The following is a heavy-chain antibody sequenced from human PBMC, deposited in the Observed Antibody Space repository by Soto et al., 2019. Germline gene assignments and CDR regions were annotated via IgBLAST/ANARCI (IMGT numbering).Heavy chain of an antibody. Sequence: GSLRLSCAASGFTFSSYWMYWVRQAPGKGLVWVSRIKTDGSITSYADSVKGRFTVSRGNARDMLYLQMNSLRAEDTAVYYCAKDMNSVPEYWGQGTLVTVS. J-gene: IGHJ4*02. CDR2: IKTDGSIT. D-gene: IGHD1-7*01. V-gene: IGHV3-74*01. CDR3: AKDMNSVPEY. CDR1: GFTFSSYW.